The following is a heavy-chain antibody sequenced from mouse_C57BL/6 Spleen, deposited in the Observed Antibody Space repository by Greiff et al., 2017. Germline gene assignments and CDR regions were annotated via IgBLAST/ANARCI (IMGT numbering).Heavy chain of an antibody. Sequence: QVQLKESGAELVRPGTSVKVSCKASGYAFTNYLIEWVKQRPGQGLEWIGVINPGSGGTNYNEKFKGKATLTADKSSSTAYMQLSSLTSEDSAVYFCASFPTMDYWGQGTSVTVSS. CDR2: INPGSGGT. CDR3: ASFPTMDY. CDR1: GYAFTNYL. J-gene: IGHJ4*01. V-gene: IGHV1-54*01.